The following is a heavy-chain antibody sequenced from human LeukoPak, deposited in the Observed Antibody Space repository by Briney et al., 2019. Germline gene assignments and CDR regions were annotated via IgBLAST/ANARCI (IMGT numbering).Heavy chain of an antibody. CDR3: ARGPIIDIVVIPAAADYYHMDV. Sequence: ASVKVSCKASGYTFTSYAMHWVRQAPGQRLEWMGWINAGNGNTKYSQEFQGRVTITRDTSASTAYMELGSLRSEDMAVYYCARGPIIDIVVIPAAADYYHMDVWGKGTTVTVSS. CDR2: INAGNGNT. V-gene: IGHV1-3*03. J-gene: IGHJ6*03. D-gene: IGHD2-2*01. CDR1: GYTFTSYA.